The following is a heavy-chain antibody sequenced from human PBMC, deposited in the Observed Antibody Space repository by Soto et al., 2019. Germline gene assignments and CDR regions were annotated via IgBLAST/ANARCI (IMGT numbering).Heavy chain of an antibody. V-gene: IGHV1-46*01. D-gene: IGHD1-26*01. J-gene: IGHJ4*02. CDR2: INPSGVST. Sequence: ASVKVSCKASGYTFTSYYMHWVRQAPGQGLEWMGIINPSGVSTSYAQKFQGRVTMTRDTSTSTVYMELSSLISEDTAVYYCGRVCWEGATNGPFDYWGQGTLVTVSS. CDR1: GYTFTSYY. CDR3: GRVCWEGATNGPFDY.